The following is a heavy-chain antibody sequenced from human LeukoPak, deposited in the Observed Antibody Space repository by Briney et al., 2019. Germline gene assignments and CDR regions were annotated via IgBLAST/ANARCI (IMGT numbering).Heavy chain of an antibody. CDR2: IKQDGSEK. Sequence: GGSLRLSCAASGFTFSSYWMSWVRQAPGKGLEWVANIKQDGSEKYYVDSVKGRFTISRDNAKNSLFLQMNNLSAEDTAVYHCARGGWFFDPWGQGTLVTVSS. J-gene: IGHJ5*02. CDR1: GFTFSSYW. V-gene: IGHV3-7*05. D-gene: IGHD3-10*01. CDR3: ARGGWFFDP.